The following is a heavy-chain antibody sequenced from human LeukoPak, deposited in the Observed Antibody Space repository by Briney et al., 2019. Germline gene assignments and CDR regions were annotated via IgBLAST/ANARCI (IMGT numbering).Heavy chain of an antibody. CDR2: IYHSGST. D-gene: IGHD3-22*01. V-gene: IGHV4-30-2*01. J-gene: IGHJ4*02. Sequence: SETLSLTCTVSGGSISSGGYYWSWIRQPPGKGLGWIGYIYHSGSTYYNPSLKSRVTISVDTSKNQFSLKLSSVTAADTAVYYCARVGAVSSGYYYAYWGQGTLVTVSS. CDR1: GGSISSGGYY. CDR3: ARVGAVSSGYYYAY.